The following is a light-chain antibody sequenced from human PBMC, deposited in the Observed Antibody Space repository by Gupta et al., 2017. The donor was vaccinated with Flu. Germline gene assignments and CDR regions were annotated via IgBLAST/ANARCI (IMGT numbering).Light chain of an antibody. Sequence: QSGLTQPPSVSGAPGQRLTISCTGSSSNLGAGYYVPWYQPFPGKAPKLLLYGNNHRPSGVPDRFSGSKSGTSASLAITGLQAEEEADYFCQSYDSSLSGAVVGGGTKLTVL. CDR1: SSNLGAGYY. CDR3: QSYDSSLSGAV. CDR2: GNN. J-gene: IGLJ3*02. V-gene: IGLV1-40*01.